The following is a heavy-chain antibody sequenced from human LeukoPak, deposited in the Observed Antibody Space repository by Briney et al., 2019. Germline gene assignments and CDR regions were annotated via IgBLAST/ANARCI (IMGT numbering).Heavy chain of an antibody. D-gene: IGHD4-17*01. Sequence: GGSLQISCQGSGYRFNIYWIGWVRPVPGKGLEWMGIIYPGYSHTRYSPSFQGQVTISADKSISTAYLQWSSLEASDTAIYYCARHSSWSSVTTPFDYWGQGTLVTVSS. J-gene: IGHJ4*02. CDR1: GYRFNIYW. V-gene: IGHV5-51*01. CDR2: IYPGYSHT. CDR3: ARHSSWSSVTTPFDY.